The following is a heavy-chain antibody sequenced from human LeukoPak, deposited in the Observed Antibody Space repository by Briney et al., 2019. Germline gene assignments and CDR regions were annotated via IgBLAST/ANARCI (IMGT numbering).Heavy chain of an antibody. CDR1: GFTFGNYV. V-gene: IGHV3-30-3*01. CDR2: ISYDGTNK. Sequence: GGSLRLSCAASGFTFGNYVIHWVRQAPGKGLEWLAVISYDGTNKYYADSVKGRFTISRDHSQSTVDLQMNTLRGADTDVYYCVRSPTYYNMDVWGKGTTVTVS. J-gene: IGHJ6*03. CDR3: VRSPTYYNMDV.